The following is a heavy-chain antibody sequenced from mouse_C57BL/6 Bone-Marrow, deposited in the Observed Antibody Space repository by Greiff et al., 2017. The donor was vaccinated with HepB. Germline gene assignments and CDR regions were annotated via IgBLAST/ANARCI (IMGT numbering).Heavy chain of an antibody. J-gene: IGHJ3*01. CDR1: GFSLTSYG. CDR3: ASGDLNYYGSSYRFAY. V-gene: IGHV2-6*01. D-gene: IGHD1-1*01. Sequence: VMLVESGPGLVAPSQSLSITCTVSGFSLTSYGVDWVRQSPGKGLEWLGVIWGVGSTNYNSALKSRLSISKDNSKSQVFLKMNSLQTDDTAMYYCASGDLNYYGSSYRFAYWGQGTLVTVSA. CDR2: IWGVGST.